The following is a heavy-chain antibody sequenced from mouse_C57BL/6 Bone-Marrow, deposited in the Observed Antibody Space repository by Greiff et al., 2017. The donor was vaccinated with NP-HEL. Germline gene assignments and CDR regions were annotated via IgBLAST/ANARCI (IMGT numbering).Heavy chain of an antibody. J-gene: IGHJ2*01. CDR3: ARELPYYDSSYVGYFDY. Sequence: EVQLVESGPGLVKPSQSLSLTCSVTGYSITSGYYWNWIRQFPGNKLEWMGYISYDGSNNYNPSLKNRISITRDTSKNQFFLNLNSVTTEDTATYYCARELPYYDSSYVGYFDYWGQGTTLTVSS. CDR2: ISYDGSN. D-gene: IGHD1-1*01. CDR1: GYSITSGYY. V-gene: IGHV3-6*01.